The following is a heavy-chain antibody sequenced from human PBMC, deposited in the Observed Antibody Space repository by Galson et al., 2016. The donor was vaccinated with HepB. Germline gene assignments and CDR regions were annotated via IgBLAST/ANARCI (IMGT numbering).Heavy chain of an antibody. J-gene: IGHJ2*01. CDR2: INPNNYET. V-gene: IGHV1-2*04. CDR3: ARARATTLKGSYFDF. D-gene: IGHD5-12*01. Sequence: QSGAEVKKPGESLKISCKASGYSFAAYYIHWVRQAPGQGLEWMGWINPNNYETTYAQKFQDSVTMTTDTSINTLYMDMRGLKSDDTAVYYCARARATTLKGSYFDFWGRGTPVTVSS. CDR1: GYSFAAYY.